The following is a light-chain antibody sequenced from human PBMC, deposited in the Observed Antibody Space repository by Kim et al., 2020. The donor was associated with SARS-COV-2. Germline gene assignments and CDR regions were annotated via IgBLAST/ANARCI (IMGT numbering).Light chain of an antibody. J-gene: IGKJ4*01. V-gene: IGKV3-15*01. Sequence: VSPGERATRSCRASQSVINNLAWFQQKPGQAPRLLIYDVSTRATDIPARFSGSGSGTEFTLTISSLQSEDFAVYHCQQYYKWPLTFGGGTKVDIK. CDR1: QSVINN. CDR3: QQYYKWPLT. CDR2: DVS.